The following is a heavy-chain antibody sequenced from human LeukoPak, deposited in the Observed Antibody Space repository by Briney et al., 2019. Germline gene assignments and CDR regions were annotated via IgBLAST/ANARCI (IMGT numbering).Heavy chain of an antibody. Sequence: PSETLSLTCTVSGGSISSSSYYWGWIRQPPGKGLEWIGSIYYSGSTYYNPSLKSRVTISVDTSKNQFSLKLSSVTAADTAVYYCARHGCSTSSCSRLTLGNWFDPWGQGTLVTVPS. J-gene: IGHJ5*02. CDR1: GGSISSSSYY. CDR2: IYYSGST. D-gene: IGHD2-2*01. CDR3: ARHGCSTSSCSRLTLGNWFDP. V-gene: IGHV4-39*01.